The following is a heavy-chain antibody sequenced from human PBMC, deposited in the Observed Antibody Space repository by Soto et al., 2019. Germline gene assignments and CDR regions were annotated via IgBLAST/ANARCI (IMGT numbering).Heavy chain of an antibody. Sequence: GESLKISCKGSGYSFTSYWISWVRQMPGKGLERMGRIDPSDSYTNYSPSFQGHVTISADKSISTAYLQWSSLKASDTAMYYCARQRQGSSWYNYYYGMDVWGQGTTVTVSS. CDR3: ARQRQGSSWYNYYYGMDV. V-gene: IGHV5-10-1*01. J-gene: IGHJ6*02. CDR2: IDPSDSYT. D-gene: IGHD6-13*01. CDR1: GYSFTSYW.